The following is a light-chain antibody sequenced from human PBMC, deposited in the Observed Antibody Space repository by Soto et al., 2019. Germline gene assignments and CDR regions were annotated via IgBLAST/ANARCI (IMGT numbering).Light chain of an antibody. CDR3: QQSYSSSWT. Sequence: DIQMTQSPSSLSASVGDRVTMTCRASQSISNYLNWYQQKPGKAPKFLIYAASSLQSGVPSRFSGSGSGTDFTLTISSLQREDFATYFCQQSYSSSWTFGQGTKVDIK. J-gene: IGKJ1*01. CDR1: QSISNY. CDR2: AAS. V-gene: IGKV1-39*01.